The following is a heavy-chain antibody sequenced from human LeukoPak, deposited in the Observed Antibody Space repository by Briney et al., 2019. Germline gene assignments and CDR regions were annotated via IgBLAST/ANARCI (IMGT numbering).Heavy chain of an antibody. V-gene: IGHV4-34*01. Sequence: PSETLSLTCAVYGDSFSGYYWSWIRQPPGKGLEWTAEINHRGTTHYNPSLKSRVNISADTSNNQFSLHLDSVTAADTAVYYCARFTESYYYGMDVWGQGTTVTVSS. CDR1: GDSFSGYY. CDR2: INHRGTT. CDR3: ARFTESYYYGMDV. J-gene: IGHJ6*02.